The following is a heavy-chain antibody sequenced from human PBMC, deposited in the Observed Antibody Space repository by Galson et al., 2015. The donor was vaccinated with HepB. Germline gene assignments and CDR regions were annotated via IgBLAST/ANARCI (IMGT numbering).Heavy chain of an antibody. CDR3: ARGLVPAAAGWFDP. J-gene: IGHJ5*02. CDR2: MNPNSGNT. Sequence: SVKVSCKASGYTFTSYAMNWVRQAPGQGLEWMGWMNPNSGNTGYAQKFQGRVTMTRNTSISTAYMELSSLRSEDTAVYYCARGLVPAAAGWFDPWGQGTLVTVSS. V-gene: IGHV1-8*02. D-gene: IGHD2-2*01. CDR1: GYTFTSYA.